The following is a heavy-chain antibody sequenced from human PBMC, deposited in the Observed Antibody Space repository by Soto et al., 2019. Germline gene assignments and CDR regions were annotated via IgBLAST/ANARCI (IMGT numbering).Heavy chain of an antibody. CDR3: AGATPIISGTTGGY. V-gene: IGHV3-30*04. CDR1: GITLSSYA. J-gene: IGHJ4*02. Sequence: QVQLVESGGGVVQPGTSLRLSCEGSGITLSSYAMHWVRQAPGKGLEWVAVISSDGKSKYYADSVKGRFSITRDSSKNTMYLQVNSLRTEATDVYYCAGATPIISGTTGGYWGQGTLVTVSS. D-gene: IGHD1-20*01. CDR2: ISSDGKSK.